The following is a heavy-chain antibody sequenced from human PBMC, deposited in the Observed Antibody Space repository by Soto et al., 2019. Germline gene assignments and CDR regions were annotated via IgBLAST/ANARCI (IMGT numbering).Heavy chain of an antibody. D-gene: IGHD2-2*01. V-gene: IGHV3-11*04. CDR1: GFTFSDYY. Sequence: GGSLRLSCAASGFTFSDYYMSWIRQAPGKGLEWVSYISSSGSTKYYADSVKGRFTISRDNSKNTLYLQMNSLRAEDTAVYYCAGGPLPDERGEFDYWGQGTLVTVSS. CDR3: AGGPLPDERGEFDY. J-gene: IGHJ4*02. CDR2: ISSSGSTK.